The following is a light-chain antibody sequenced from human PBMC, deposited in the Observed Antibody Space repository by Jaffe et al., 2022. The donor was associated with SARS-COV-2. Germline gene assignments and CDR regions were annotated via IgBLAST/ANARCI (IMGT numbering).Light chain of an antibody. CDR2: YDS. CDR3: QVWDSSGDRWV. CDR1: NIGSKR. V-gene: IGLV3-21*04. J-gene: IGLJ3*02. Sequence: SYVLTQPPSVSVAPGKTARITCGGNNIGSKRVHWYQQKPGQAPVLVIYYDSDRPSGIPERFSGSNSGNTATLTISRVEAGDEADYYCQVWDSSGDRWVFGGGTKLTVL.